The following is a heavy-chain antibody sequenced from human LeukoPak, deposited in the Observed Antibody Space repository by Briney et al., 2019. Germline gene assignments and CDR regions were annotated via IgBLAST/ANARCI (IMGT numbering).Heavy chain of an antibody. CDR2: IYTSGST. CDR1: GGSISSYY. D-gene: IGHD6-13*01. CDR3: ARGVAAAGTVYFDY. Sequence: SETLSLTCTVSGGSISSYYWSWIRQPPGKGLGWIGYIYTSGSTNYNPSLKSRVTISVDTSKNQFSLKLSSVTAADTAVYYCARGVAAAGTVYFDYWGQGTLVTVSS. V-gene: IGHV4-4*09. J-gene: IGHJ4*02.